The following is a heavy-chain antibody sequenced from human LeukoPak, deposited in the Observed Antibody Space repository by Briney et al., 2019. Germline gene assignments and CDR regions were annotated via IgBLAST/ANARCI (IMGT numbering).Heavy chain of an antibody. CDR1: GGSFSGYY. J-gene: IGHJ5*02. Sequence: SETLSLTCAVYGGSFSGYYWSWIRQPPGKGLEWIGSIYYSGSTYYNPSLKSRVTISVDTSKNQFSLKLSSVTAADTAVYYCARVKSDSVVVVAATQGENWFDPWGQGTLVTVSS. CDR2: IYYSGST. V-gene: IGHV4-34*01. CDR3: ARVKSDSVVVVAATQGENWFDP. D-gene: IGHD2-15*01.